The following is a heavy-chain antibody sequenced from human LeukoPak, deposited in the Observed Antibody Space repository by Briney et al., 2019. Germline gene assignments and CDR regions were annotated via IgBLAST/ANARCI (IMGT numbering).Heavy chain of an antibody. J-gene: IGHJ1*01. CDR3: ARGIPEDIVVVLAAPSHEYFQH. CDR2: INHSGST. D-gene: IGHD2-2*01. V-gene: IGHV4-34*01. Sequence: SETLSLTCAVYGGSFSGYYWSWIRQPPGKGLEWIGEINHSGSTNYNPSLKSRVTISVDTSKNQFSLKLSSVTAADTAVYYCARGIPEDIVVVLAAPSHEYFQHWGQGTLVTVSS. CDR1: GGSFSGYY.